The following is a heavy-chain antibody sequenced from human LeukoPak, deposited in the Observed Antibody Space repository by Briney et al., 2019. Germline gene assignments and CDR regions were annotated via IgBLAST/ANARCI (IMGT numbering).Heavy chain of an antibody. CDR1: GGSFSGYY. J-gene: IGHJ6*03. V-gene: IGHV4-34*01. CDR2: INHSGST. Sequence: SETLSLTCAVYGGSFSGYYWSWIRQPPGKGLEWIGEINHSGSTNYNPSLKSRVTISVDTSKNQFSLKLTSVTAADTAVYYCARVTSGGPSYYYYYMDVWGKGTTVTISS. CDR3: ARVTSGGPSYYYYYMDV.